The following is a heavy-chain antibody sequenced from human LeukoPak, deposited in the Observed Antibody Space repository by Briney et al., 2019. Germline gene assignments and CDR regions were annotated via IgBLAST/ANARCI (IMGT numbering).Heavy chain of an antibody. CDR3: AKEVYYDSSGYWRD. D-gene: IGHD3-22*01. CDR2: IRSKAFGETT. V-gene: IGHV3-49*03. CDR1: GFTFGDYA. J-gene: IGHJ4*02. Sequence: GGSLRLSCTASGFTFGDYAMSWFRQAPGKGLEWVGLIRSKAFGETTEHAASVKGRFTISRDDSKSIAYLQMNSLKAEDTAVYYCAKEVYYDSSGYWRDWGQGTLVTVSS.